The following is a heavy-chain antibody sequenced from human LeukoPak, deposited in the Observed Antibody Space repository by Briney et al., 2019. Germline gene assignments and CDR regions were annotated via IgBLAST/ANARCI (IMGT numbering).Heavy chain of an antibody. D-gene: IGHD3-10*01. Sequence: SETLSLTCTVSGGSISSSSYYWGWIRQPPGKGLEWIGSMYYSGSTYYNPSLKSRVTISVDTSKNQFSLKLSSVTAADTAVYYCARDPYDSGIWGQGTLVTVSS. CDR2: MYYSGST. CDR3: ARDPYDSGI. CDR1: GGSISSSSYY. J-gene: IGHJ4*02. V-gene: IGHV4-39*02.